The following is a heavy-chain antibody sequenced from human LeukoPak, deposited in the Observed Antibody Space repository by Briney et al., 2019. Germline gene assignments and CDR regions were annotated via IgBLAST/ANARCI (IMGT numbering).Heavy chain of an antibody. CDR3: ARGTMVRGVISYYGMDV. CDR1: GFTFSDHY. J-gene: IGHJ6*02. Sequence: GGSLRLSCAASGFTFSDHYMEWVRQAPGKGLEWVGRTRNKANSYTTEYAASVKGRFTISRDDSKNSLYLQMNSLKTEDTAVYYCARGTMVRGVISYYGMDVWGQGTTVTVSS. D-gene: IGHD3-10*01. CDR2: TRNKANSYTT. V-gene: IGHV3-72*01.